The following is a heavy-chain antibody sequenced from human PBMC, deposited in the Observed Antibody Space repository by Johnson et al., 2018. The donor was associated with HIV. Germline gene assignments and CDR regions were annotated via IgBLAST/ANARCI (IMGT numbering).Heavy chain of an antibody. D-gene: IGHD3-22*01. CDR1: GFTFSDYY. V-gene: IGHV3-30*03. Sequence: QVQLVESGGGLVKPGGSLRLSCAASGFTFSDYYMSWIRQAPGKGLEWVAVISYDGSNKYYADSVKGRFTISRDNSKNTLYLQMNSLRAEDTAVYYCARGRPSGSHDAFDIWGQGTMVTVSS. CDR3: ARGRPSGSHDAFDI. CDR2: ISYDGSNK. J-gene: IGHJ3*02.